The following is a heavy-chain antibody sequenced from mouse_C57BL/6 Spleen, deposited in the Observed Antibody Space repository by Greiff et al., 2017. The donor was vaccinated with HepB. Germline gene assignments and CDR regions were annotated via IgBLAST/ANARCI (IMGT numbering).Heavy chain of an antibody. V-gene: IGHV1-76*01. CDR2: IYPGSGNT. CDR3: ARSRSTTVVAHFDY. J-gene: IGHJ2*01. CDR1: GYTFTDYY. Sequence: QVQLKQSGAELVRPGASVKLSCKASGYTFTDYYINWVKQRPGQGLEWIARIYPGSGNTYYNEKFKGKATLTAEKSSSTAYMQLSSLTSEDSAVYFCARSRSTTVVAHFDYWGQGTTLTVSS. D-gene: IGHD1-1*01.